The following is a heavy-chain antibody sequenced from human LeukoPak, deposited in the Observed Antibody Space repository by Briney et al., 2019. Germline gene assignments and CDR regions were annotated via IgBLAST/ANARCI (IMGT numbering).Heavy chain of an antibody. CDR1: GFTFSSYA. CDR2: ISGSGGST. Sequence: GGSLRLSCAASGFTFSSYAMSWVRQASGKGLEWVSAISGSGGSTYYADSVKGRFTISRDNSKNTLYLQMNSLKAEDAAVYYCAKLRYFDWLSDVDYWGQGTLVTVSS. J-gene: IGHJ4*02. D-gene: IGHD3-9*01. V-gene: IGHV3-23*01. CDR3: AKLRYFDWLSDVDY.